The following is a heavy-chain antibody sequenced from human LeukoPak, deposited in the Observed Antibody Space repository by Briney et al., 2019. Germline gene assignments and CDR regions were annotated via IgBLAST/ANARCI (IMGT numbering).Heavy chain of an antibody. Sequence: PGGSLRLSCAASGFTFSNAWMSWVRQAPGKGLEWVSVIYSGGSTYYADSVKGRFTISRDNSKNTLYLQMNSLRAEDTAVYYCAREGAESIKYYYYYYMDVWGKGTTVTVSS. CDR1: GFTFSNAW. V-gene: IGHV3-53*01. J-gene: IGHJ6*03. CDR2: IYSGGST. D-gene: IGHD6-19*01. CDR3: AREGAESIKYYYYYYMDV.